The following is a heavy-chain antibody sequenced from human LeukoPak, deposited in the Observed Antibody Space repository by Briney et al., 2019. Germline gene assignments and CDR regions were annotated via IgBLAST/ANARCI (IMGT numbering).Heavy chain of an antibody. CDR2: INHSGST. CDR1: GGSISSYY. Sequence: TSETLSLTCTVSGGSISSYYWSWIRQPPGKGLEWIGEINHSGSTNYNPSLKSRVTISVDTSKNQFSLKLSSVTAADTAVYYCARFAAAAVRGFDYWGQGTLVTVSS. J-gene: IGHJ4*02. V-gene: IGHV4-34*01. CDR3: ARFAAAAVRGFDY. D-gene: IGHD6-13*01.